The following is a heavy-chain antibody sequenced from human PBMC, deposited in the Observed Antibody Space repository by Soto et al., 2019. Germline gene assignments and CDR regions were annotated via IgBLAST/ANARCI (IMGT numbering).Heavy chain of an antibody. CDR3: ARHCRRSSCNSLMDV. D-gene: IGHD2-2*01. Sequence: SETLSLTCTVSGGSITSYYWSWIRQPPGKGLGWIGYIYYSGSTNYNPSLKSRVTISVDTSKNQFSLKLSSVTAADTAVYYCARHCRRSSCNSLMDVWGKGTTVTVSS. CDR1: GGSITSYY. J-gene: IGHJ6*03. V-gene: IGHV4-59*08. CDR2: IYYSGST.